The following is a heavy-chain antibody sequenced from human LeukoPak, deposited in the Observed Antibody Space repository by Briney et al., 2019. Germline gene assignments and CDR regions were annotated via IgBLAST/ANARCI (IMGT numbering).Heavy chain of an antibody. CDR3: AKVGWSYYYMDV. J-gene: IGHJ6*03. V-gene: IGHV3-23*01. CDR2: ISGSGGST. D-gene: IGHD6-19*01. CDR1: GFTFSSYW. Sequence: GGSLRLSCAASGFTFSSYWMHWVRQAPGKGLVWVSAISGSGGSTYYADPVKGRFTISRDNSKNTLYLQMNSLRAEDTAVYYCAKVGWSYYYMDVWGKGTTVTVSS.